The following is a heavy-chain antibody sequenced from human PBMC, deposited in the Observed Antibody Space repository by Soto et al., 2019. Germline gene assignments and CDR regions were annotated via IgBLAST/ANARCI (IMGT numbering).Heavy chain of an antibody. V-gene: IGHV3-23*01. CDR1: GFTFSSYA. CDR3: AKGLGGFLEWLSPDYYYGMDV. CDR2: ISGSGGST. Sequence: RGSLRLSCAASGFTFSSYAMSWVRQAPGKGLEWVSAISGSGGSTYYADSVKGRFTISRDNSKNTLYLQMNSLRAEDTAVYYCAKGLGGFLEWLSPDYYYGMDVWGQGTTVTVSS. J-gene: IGHJ6*02. D-gene: IGHD3-3*01.